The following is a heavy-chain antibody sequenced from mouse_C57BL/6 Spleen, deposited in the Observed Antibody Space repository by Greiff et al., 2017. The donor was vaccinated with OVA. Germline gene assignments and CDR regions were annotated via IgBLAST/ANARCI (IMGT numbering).Heavy chain of an antibody. V-gene: IGHV10-3*01. J-gene: IGHJ4*01. Sequence: EVMLVESGGGLVQPKGSLKLSCAASGFTFNTYAMHWVRQAPGKGLEWVARIRSKSSNYATYYADSVKDRFTISRDDSQSMLYLQMNNLKTEDTAMYYCVRDKVTGDYYAMDYWGQGTSVTVSS. CDR2: IRSKSSNYAT. CDR1: GFTFNTYA. CDR3: VRDKVTGDYYAMDY. D-gene: IGHD2-2*01.